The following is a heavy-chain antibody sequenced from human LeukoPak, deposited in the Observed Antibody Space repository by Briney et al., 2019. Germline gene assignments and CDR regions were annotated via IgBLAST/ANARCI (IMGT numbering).Heavy chain of an antibody. D-gene: IGHD3-3*01. J-gene: IGHJ3*02. Sequence: GASVKVSCKASGGTFSSYTISWVRQAPGQGLEWMGRIIPILGIANYAQKFQGRVTITADKSTSTAYMELSSLRSEDTAVYYCASPYDFWSGRDAFDIWDQGTMVTVSS. V-gene: IGHV1-69*02. CDR1: GGTFSSYT. CDR2: IIPILGIA. CDR3: ASPYDFWSGRDAFDI.